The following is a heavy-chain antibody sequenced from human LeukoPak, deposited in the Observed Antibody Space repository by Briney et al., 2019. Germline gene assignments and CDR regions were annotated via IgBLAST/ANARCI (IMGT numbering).Heavy chain of an antibody. D-gene: IGHD3-9*01. CDR3: ARRADYDILTGYYNEKGNWFDP. Sequence: SETLSLTCAVYGGSFSGYYWSWIRQPPGKGLGWIGEINHSGSTNYNPSLKSRVTISVDTSKNQFSLKLSSVTAADTAVYYCARRADYDILTGYYNEKGNWFDPWGQGTLVTVSS. CDR2: INHSGST. V-gene: IGHV4-34*01. CDR1: GGSFSGYY. J-gene: IGHJ5*02.